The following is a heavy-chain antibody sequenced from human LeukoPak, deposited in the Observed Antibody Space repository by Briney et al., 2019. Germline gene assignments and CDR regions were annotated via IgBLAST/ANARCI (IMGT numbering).Heavy chain of an antibody. CDR1: GFPFGSYA. Sequence: GGSLRLSCAASGFPFGSYAMTWVRQAPGKGLEWVSTISGSGSSTYYADSVKGRFTISRDNSKNTLYLQMNSLRAEDTAVYYCATGSTPWGQGTLVTVSS. J-gene: IGHJ4*02. CDR2: ISGSGSST. V-gene: IGHV3-23*01. CDR3: ATGSTP.